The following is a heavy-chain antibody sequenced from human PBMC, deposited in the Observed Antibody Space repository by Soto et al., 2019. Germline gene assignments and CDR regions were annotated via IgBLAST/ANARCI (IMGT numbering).Heavy chain of an antibody. CDR1: GFTFSSYW. CDR2: MKQDGSEK. V-gene: IGHV3-7*01. J-gene: IGHJ6*02. Sequence: VQLVESGGGLVRPGGSLTLSCAASGFTFSSYWMIWVRQAPGKGLEWVANMKQDGSEKYYLDSVKGRFTISRDNGNNSLYLQMNTLRVEDTGVYYCAREVSPPYGTYNYGLDVWGQGTAVTVSS. CDR3: AREVSPPYGTYNYGLDV. D-gene: IGHD4-17*01.